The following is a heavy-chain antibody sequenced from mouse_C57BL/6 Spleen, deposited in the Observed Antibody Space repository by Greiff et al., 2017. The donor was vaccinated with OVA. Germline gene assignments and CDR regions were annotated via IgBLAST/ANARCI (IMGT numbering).Heavy chain of an antibody. CDR1: GFTFSSYG. CDR2: ISSVGSYT. J-gene: IGHJ4*01. D-gene: IGHD1-2*01. Sequence: EVMLVESGGDLVKPGGSLKLSCAASGFTFSSYGMSWVRQTPANRLEWVATISSVGSYTYYPDSVKGRFTISRDNAKNTLYLQMSSLKSEDTALYYCARITTAVIDYWGQGTSVTVSS. CDR3: ARITTAVIDY. V-gene: IGHV5-6*01.